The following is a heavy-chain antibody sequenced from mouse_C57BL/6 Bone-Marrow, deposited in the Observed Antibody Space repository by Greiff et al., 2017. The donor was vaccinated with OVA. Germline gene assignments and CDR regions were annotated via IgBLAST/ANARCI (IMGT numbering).Heavy chain of an antibody. CDR3: ARGGSNYPYYFDY. D-gene: IGHD2-5*01. J-gene: IGHJ2*01. V-gene: IGHV1-63*01. CDR2: IYPGGGYT. CDR1: GYTFTNYW. Sequence: VQLQQSGAELVRPGTSVKMSCKASGYTFTNYWIGWAKQRPGHGLEWIGDIYPGGGYTNYNEKFKGKATLTADKSSSTAYMQFSSLTSEDSAIYYCARGGSNYPYYFDYWGQGTTLTVSS.